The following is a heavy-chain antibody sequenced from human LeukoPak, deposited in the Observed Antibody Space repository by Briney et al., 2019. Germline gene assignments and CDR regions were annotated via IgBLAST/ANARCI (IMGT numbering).Heavy chain of an antibody. Sequence: SETLSLTCTVSGGSISSYYWSWIRQPPGKGLEWIGYIYYSGSTNYNPSLKSRVTISVDTSKNQFSLKLSSVTAADTAVYYCARVQNDTYYDFWSGYPPKGYYHMDVWGKGTTVTVSS. J-gene: IGHJ6*03. D-gene: IGHD3-3*01. CDR2: IYYSGST. V-gene: IGHV4-59*01. CDR3: ARVQNDTYYDFWSGYPPKGYYHMDV. CDR1: GGSISSYY.